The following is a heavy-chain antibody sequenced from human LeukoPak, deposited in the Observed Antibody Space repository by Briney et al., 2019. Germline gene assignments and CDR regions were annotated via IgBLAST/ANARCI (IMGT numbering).Heavy chain of an antibody. J-gene: IGHJ5*02. CDR3: ASVGGSKSGCKENGWFDP. D-gene: IGHD6-19*01. V-gene: IGHV4-4*07. CDR2: IYTSGST. CDR1: GGSISSYY. Sequence: SETLSLTCTASGGSISSYYWSWLRQPAGKGLEWIARIYTSGSTNYNPSPMRRVTMSVDTSKNQFSLELSSVTAADTAVYYCASVGGSKSGCKENGWFDPWGQGTLVTVSS.